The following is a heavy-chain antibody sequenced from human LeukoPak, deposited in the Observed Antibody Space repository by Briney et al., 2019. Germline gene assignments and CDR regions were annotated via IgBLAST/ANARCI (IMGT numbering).Heavy chain of an antibody. Sequence: GGSLRLSCAASGFTFSSYGMHWVRQAPGKGLEWVAVILSDGSKEFYTDSVKGRFTISRDNSKNMLYLQMNSLRAEDTAVYYCARASTGTIDYWGQGTLVTVSS. J-gene: IGHJ4*02. CDR3: ARASTGTIDY. V-gene: IGHV3-33*01. D-gene: IGHD1-7*01. CDR2: ILSDGSKE. CDR1: GFTFSSYG.